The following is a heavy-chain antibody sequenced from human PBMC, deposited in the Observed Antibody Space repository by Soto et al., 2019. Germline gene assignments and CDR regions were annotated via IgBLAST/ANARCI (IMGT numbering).Heavy chain of an antibody. V-gene: IGHV4-31*03. D-gene: IGHD5-12*01. CDR1: GGSISSGGYY. J-gene: IGHJ5*02. Sequence: PSETLSLTCTVSGGSISSGGYYWSWIRQHPGKGLEWIGYIYYSGSTYYNPSLKSRVTISVDTSKNQFSLKLSSVTAADTAVYYCSRSGYDYLVNWFDPWGQGTLVTVSS. CDR2: IYYSGST. CDR3: SRSGYDYLVNWFDP.